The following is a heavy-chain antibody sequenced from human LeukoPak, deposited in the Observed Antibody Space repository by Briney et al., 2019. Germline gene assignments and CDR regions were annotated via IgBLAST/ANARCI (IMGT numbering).Heavy chain of an antibody. CDR2: ISVYNGHT. J-gene: IGHJ4*02. Sequence: ASVKVSCKASGYTFTSYGINWVRQAPGQGLEWMGWISVYNGHTNYAQKFQGRVTMTTDTTTSTAYMKLRSLRSDDTAVYYCAKENWVYNWKYDSSGSGINYWGQGTRVTASS. CDR3: AKENWVYNWKYDSSGSGINY. V-gene: IGHV1-18*01. CDR1: GYTFTSYG. D-gene: IGHD3-22*01.